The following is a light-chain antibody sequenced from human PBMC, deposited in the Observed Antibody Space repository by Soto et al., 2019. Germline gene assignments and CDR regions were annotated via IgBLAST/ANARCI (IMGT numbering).Light chain of an antibody. V-gene: IGKV3-20*01. Sequence: EVVLTQSPGTVSLSPGERVTHSCRASQSVISKYLAWYQQRPGQAPRLLIYAASSRATGIPDRFSGSGSGTDFTLSISSLEPEDFAVYYCQQYGSSLTWTFGQGTKVEMK. CDR1: QSVISKY. CDR2: AAS. CDR3: QQYGSSLTWT. J-gene: IGKJ1*01.